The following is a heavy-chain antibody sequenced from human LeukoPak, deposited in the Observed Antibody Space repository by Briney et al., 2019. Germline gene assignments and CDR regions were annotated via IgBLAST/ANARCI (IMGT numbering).Heavy chain of an antibody. CDR3: ATGAPYDFWSENGFDI. CDR2: IYYSGST. Sequence: KPSETLSLTCTVSGGSISSSSYYWGWIRQPPGKGLEWIGSIYYSGSTYYNPSLKSRVTISVDTSKNQFSLKLSSVTAADTAVYYCATGAPYDFWSENGFDIWGQGTMVTVSS. CDR1: GGSISSSSYY. D-gene: IGHD3-3*01. J-gene: IGHJ3*02. V-gene: IGHV4-39*07.